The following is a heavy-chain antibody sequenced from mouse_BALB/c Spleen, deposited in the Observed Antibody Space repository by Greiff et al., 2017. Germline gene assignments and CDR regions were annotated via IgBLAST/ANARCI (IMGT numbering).Heavy chain of an antibody. CDR2: IDPANGNT. J-gene: IGHJ3*01. V-gene: IGHV14-3*02. CDR3: ARGGYYGNSAWFAY. D-gene: IGHD2-1*01. CDR1: GFNIKDTY. Sequence: VQLQQSGAELVKPGASVKLSCTASGFNIKDTYMHWVKQRPEQGLEWIGRIDPANGNTKYDPKFQGKATITADTSSNTAYLQLNSLTSEDTAVYYCARGGYYGNSAWFAYWGQGTLVTVSA.